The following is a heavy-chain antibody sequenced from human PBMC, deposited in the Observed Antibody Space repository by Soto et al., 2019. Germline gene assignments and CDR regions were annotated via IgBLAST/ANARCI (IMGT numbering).Heavy chain of an antibody. CDR2: ISGSGGST. J-gene: IGHJ3*02. CDR3: AKGERYYDSSGYYPAGFDAFDI. Sequence: EVQLLESGGGLVQPGGSLRLSCAASGFTFSSYAMSWVRQAPGKGLEWVSAISGSGGSTYYADSVKGRFTISRDNSKNTLYLQMNSLRAEDTAVYYCAKGERYYDSSGYYPAGFDAFDIWGQGIMVTVSS. CDR1: GFTFSSYA. D-gene: IGHD3-22*01. V-gene: IGHV3-23*01.